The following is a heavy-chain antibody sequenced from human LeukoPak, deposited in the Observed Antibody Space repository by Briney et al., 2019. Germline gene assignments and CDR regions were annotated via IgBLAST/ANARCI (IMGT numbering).Heavy chain of an antibody. CDR3: AKDVTAMVTWFDY. Sequence: PGGSLRLSCAASGFTFSSYAMSWVRQAPGKGLEWVSAISGSGGSAYYADSVKGRFTISRDNSKNTLYLQMNSLRAEDTAVYYCAKDVTAMVTWFDYWGQGTLVTVSS. J-gene: IGHJ4*02. V-gene: IGHV3-23*01. CDR2: ISGSGGSA. CDR1: GFTFSSYA. D-gene: IGHD5-18*01.